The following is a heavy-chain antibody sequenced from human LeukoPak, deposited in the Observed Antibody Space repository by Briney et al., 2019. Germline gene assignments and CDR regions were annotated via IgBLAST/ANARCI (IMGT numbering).Heavy chain of an antibody. V-gene: IGHV3-23*01. D-gene: IGHD2-15*01. CDR3: AKNGDRGAYCSGGTCYPYYYYYMDV. CDR2: ISTTGGTT. CDR1: GLTFSSYG. Sequence: GGSLRLSCAAAGLTFSSYGMSWVRQAPGRGLEWVSAISTTGGTTYYADSVRGRFTISRDNSRNTLYLQMNSLRAEDTAIYYCAKNGDRGAYCSGGTCYPYYYYYMDVWGKGTTVTISS. J-gene: IGHJ6*03.